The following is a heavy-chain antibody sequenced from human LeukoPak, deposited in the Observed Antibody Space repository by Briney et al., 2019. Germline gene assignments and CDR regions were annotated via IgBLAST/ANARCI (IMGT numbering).Heavy chain of an antibody. CDR3: TTNGWYCLDH. CDR1: GGSFSGYY. J-gene: IGHJ1*01. D-gene: IGHD6-19*01. CDR2: INHSGTT. Sequence: SETLSLTCAVHGGSFSGYYWTWIRQPPGKGLEWIGEINHSGTTNYNPSLKSRVTISVDKSNNHFSLRLTSVTAADTAVYYCTTNGWYCLDHWGQGALVTVSS. V-gene: IGHV4-34*01.